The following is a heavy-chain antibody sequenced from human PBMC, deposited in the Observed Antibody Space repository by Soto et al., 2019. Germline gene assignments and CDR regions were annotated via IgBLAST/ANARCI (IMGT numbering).Heavy chain of an antibody. V-gene: IGHV1-69*06. J-gene: IGHJ4*02. Sequence: QVALLQSGAEVKEPGSSVRVSCQVSGSTFNNFAFSWVRQAPGHGLEWMGGIVVDSNTAEYSQRFQDRVTITADTSTDTLYMELGSLTFEDTAVYYCARAIKRWEVNYYFDFWGQGTLVTVSS. CDR1: GSTFNNFA. CDR2: IVVDSNTA. CDR3: ARAIKRWEVNYYFDF. D-gene: IGHD1-26*01.